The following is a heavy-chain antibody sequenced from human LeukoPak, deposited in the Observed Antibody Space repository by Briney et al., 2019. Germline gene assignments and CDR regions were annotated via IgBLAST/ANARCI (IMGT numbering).Heavy chain of an antibody. D-gene: IGHD3-22*01. CDR3: AKDLSPADYYDSSGYSVRGDFDY. J-gene: IGHJ4*02. Sequence: GGSLRLSCAASGFTFGSYAMTWVRQAPGKGLEWVSGISGSGGSTCFADSVKGRFTISRDNSKNTLYVQMNSLRAEGTAVYFCAKDLSPADYYDSSGYSVRGDFDYWGQGTLVTVSS. CDR2: ISGSGGST. CDR1: GFTFGSYA. V-gene: IGHV3-23*01.